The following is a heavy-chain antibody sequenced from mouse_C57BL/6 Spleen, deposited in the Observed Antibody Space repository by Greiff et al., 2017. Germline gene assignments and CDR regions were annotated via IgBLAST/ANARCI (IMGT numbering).Heavy chain of an antibody. D-gene: IGHD3-2*02. CDR2: INPNNGGT. V-gene: IGHV1-26*01. Sequence: EVQLQQSGPELVKPGASVKISCKASGYTFTDYYMNWVKQSHGKSLEWIGDINPNNGGTSYNQKFKGKATLTVDKSSSTAYMALRSLTSEDSAVYYCAREGAAQAPFAYWGQGTLVTVSA. CDR3: AREGAAQAPFAY. CDR1: GYTFTDYY. J-gene: IGHJ3*01.